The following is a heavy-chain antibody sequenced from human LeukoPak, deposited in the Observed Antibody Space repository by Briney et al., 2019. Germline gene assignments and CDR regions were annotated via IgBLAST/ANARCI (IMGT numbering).Heavy chain of an antibody. CDR3: ARDGSIDGGDYRSFDY. V-gene: IGHV4-4*07. CDR1: GGSISSYY. Sequence: SETLSLTCTVSGGSISSYYWSRIRQPPGKGLEWIGGIYTSGNTNNKPSLKSRVTLSVDTSTNKFSLKLSSVTPAGTAVYFCARDGSIDGGDYRSFDYWGQGTLVTVSS. D-gene: IGHD4-17*01. CDR2: IYTSGNT. J-gene: IGHJ4*02.